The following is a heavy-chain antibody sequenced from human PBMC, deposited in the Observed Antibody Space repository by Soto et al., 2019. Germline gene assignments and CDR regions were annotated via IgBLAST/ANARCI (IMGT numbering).Heavy chain of an antibody. Sequence: GGSLRLSCAASGFSFSSYSMNWVRQAPGKGLEWVSSISSSSSYIYYADSVKGRFTISRNNAKNSLYLQMNSLRAEDTAVYYCARDSAVTTLHFWGQGTLGTVSS. V-gene: IGHV3-21*01. CDR1: GFSFSSYS. CDR2: ISSSSSYI. J-gene: IGHJ4*02. CDR3: ARDSAVTTLHF. D-gene: IGHD4-17*01.